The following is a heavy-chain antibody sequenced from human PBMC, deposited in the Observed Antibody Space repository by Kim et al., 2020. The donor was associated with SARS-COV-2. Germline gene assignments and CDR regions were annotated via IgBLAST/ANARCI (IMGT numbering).Heavy chain of an antibody. CDR2: ISGSGGST. D-gene: IGHD1-1*01. CDR3: ATGESKLEFPLDY. V-gene: IGHV3-23*01. Sequence: GGSLRLSCAASGFTFSSYAMSWVRQAPGKGLEWVSAISGSGGSTYYADSVKGRFTISRDNSKNTLYLQMNSLRAEDTAVYYCATGESKLEFPLDYWGQGTLVTVSS. CDR1: GFTFSSYA. J-gene: IGHJ4*02.